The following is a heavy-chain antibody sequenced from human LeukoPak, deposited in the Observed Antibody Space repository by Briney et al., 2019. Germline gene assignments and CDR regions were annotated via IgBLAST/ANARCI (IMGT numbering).Heavy chain of an antibody. V-gene: IGHV4-34*01. CDR1: GGAFSGYY. D-gene: IGHD2-2*02. CDR3: ARAPNKYGSSTSCYTVYYYYYYYMDV. Sequence: SETLSLTCAVYGGAFSGYYWSWIRQPPGKGLEWIGEINHSGSTNYNPSLKSRVTISVDTSKNQFSLKLSSVTAADTAVYYCARAPNKYGSSTSCYTVYYYYYYYMDVWGKGTTVTVSS. J-gene: IGHJ6*03. CDR2: INHSGST.